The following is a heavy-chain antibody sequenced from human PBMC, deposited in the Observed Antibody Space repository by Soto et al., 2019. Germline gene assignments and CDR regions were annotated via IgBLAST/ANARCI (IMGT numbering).Heavy chain of an antibody. V-gene: IGHV1-18*01. D-gene: IGHD3-16*01. CDR2: ISAYNGNT. CDR3: ARVARGGVVSSYGDY. J-gene: IGHJ4*02. Sequence: QVQLVQSGAEVKKPGASVKVSCKASGYTFTSYGISWVRQAPGQGLEWMGWISAYNGNTNYAQKLQGRVTMTTDTSTSTAYVELRSLRSDDTAVYYCARVARGGVVSSYGDYWGQGTLVTVSS. CDR1: GYTFTSYG.